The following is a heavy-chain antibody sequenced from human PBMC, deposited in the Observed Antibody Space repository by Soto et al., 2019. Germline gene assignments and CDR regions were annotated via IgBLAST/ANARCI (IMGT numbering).Heavy chain of an antibody. CDR2: IVVGSGNT. CDR1: GFTFTSSA. CDR3: GAPLYSSGWLDY. D-gene: IGHD6-19*01. V-gene: IGHV1-58*01. Sequence: GASVKVSCKASGFTFTSSAVQWVRQARGQRLEWIGWIVVGSGNTNYAQKFQERVTITRDMSTSTVYMELSSLRSEDTAVYYCGAPLYSSGWLDYWGQGTLVTVSS. J-gene: IGHJ4*02.